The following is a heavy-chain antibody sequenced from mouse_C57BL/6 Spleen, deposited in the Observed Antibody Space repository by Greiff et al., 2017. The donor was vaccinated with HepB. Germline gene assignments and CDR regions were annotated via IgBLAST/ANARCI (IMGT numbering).Heavy chain of an antibody. CDR3: TRKGPYGNYVDFDY. CDR1: GYTFTDYE. V-gene: IGHV1-15*01. Sequence: QVQLKQSGAELVRPGASVTLSCKASGYTFTDYEMHWVKQTPVHGLEWIGAIDPETGGTAYNQKFKGKVILTADKSSSTAYMELRSLTSEDSAVYYCTRKGPYGNYVDFDYWGQGTTLTVSS. J-gene: IGHJ2*01. CDR2: IDPETGGT. D-gene: IGHD2-1*01.